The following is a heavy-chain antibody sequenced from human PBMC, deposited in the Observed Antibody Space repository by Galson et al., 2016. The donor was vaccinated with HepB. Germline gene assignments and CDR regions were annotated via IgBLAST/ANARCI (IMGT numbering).Heavy chain of an antibody. CDR3: AGEEGGTDYGTNSWYSDP. Sequence: SVKVSCKASGYTFNNYLLNWVRQAPGQGLEWIGWISGFNGNINHAQKFQGRVTLTTATSTSTAYMELRSLTSNDTAVYYCAGEEGGTDYGTNSWYSDPWGRGTLVTVAS. D-gene: IGHD4-17*01. V-gene: IGHV1-18*01. CDR2: ISGFNGNI. CDR1: GYTFNNYL. J-gene: IGHJ2*01.